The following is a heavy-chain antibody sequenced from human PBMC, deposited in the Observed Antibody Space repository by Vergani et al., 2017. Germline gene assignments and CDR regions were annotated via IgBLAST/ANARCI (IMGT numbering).Heavy chain of an antibody. J-gene: IGHJ4*02. Sequence: QVQLVQSGAEVKRPGASVKVSCKASGYTFTDYFMHWVRQAPGQGLEWMGWINPNSGGTNYAQKFQGRVTMTRDTSISTAHMELSNLRSDDTAVYYCARVGTSSNRDYFDYWGQGTLVNVSS. D-gene: IGHD2-2*01. CDR3: ARVGTSSNRDYFDY. CDR2: INPNSGGT. CDR1: GYTFTDYF. V-gene: IGHV1-2*02.